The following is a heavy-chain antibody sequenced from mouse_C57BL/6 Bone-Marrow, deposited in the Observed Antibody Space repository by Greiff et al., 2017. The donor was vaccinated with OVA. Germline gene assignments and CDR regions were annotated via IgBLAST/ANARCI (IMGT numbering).Heavy chain of an antibody. CDR3: AKRAQSAWFAY. Sequence: VQLQQSGPGLVQPSQSLSITCTVSGFSLTSYGVPWVRQSPGKGLEWLGVIWRGGSTDYNAAFMSRLSITNDNSKSQVFFKMNSLQADDTAIYYCAKRAQSAWFAYRGQGTLVTVSA. D-gene: IGHD6-2*01. V-gene: IGHV2-5*01. CDR1: GFSLTSYG. CDR2: IWRGGST. J-gene: IGHJ3*01.